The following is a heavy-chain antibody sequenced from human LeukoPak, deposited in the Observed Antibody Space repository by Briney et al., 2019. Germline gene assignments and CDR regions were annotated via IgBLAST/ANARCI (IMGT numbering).Heavy chain of an antibody. D-gene: IGHD7-27*01. CDR2: ISYDGSNK. Sequence: PGRSLRLSCAASGFTFSSYAMHWVRQAPGKGLEGVAVISYDGSNKYYADSVKGRFTISRDNSKNTLYLQMNSLRAEDTAVYYCAREDWGSEDIWGQGTMVTVSS. CDR1: GFTFSSYA. V-gene: IGHV3-30-3*01. CDR3: AREDWGSEDI. J-gene: IGHJ3*02.